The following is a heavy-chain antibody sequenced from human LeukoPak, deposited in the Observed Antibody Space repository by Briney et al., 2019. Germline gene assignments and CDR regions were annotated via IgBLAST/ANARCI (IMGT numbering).Heavy chain of an antibody. CDR3: ARVINLREQWLAY. V-gene: IGHV1-8*01. CDR1: GYTFTSYD. J-gene: IGHJ4*02. Sequence: ASVKVSCKASGYTFTSYDINWVRQATGQGLGWMGWMNPNSGNTGYAQKFQGRVTMTRNTSISTAYMELSSLRSEDTAVYYCARVINLREQWLAYWGQGTLVTVSS. CDR2: MNPNSGNT. D-gene: IGHD6-19*01.